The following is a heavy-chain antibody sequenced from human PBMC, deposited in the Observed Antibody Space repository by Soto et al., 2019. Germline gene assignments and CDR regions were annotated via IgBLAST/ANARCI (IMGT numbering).Heavy chain of an antibody. J-gene: IGHJ4*02. D-gene: IGHD2-2*01. Sequence: QVQLVQSGTEVKKPGSSVKVSCKTSGGTFSSYTLTWVRQAPGQGLEWMGRIIPILGRTNYAQNFQGRVTITGDKSTSTAYLELSSLRSEDPAVDYCARAPSTAVPSPLGYWGQGTLVTVSS. CDR2: IIPILGRT. CDR1: GGTFSSYT. CDR3: ARAPSTAVPSPLGY. V-gene: IGHV1-69*08.